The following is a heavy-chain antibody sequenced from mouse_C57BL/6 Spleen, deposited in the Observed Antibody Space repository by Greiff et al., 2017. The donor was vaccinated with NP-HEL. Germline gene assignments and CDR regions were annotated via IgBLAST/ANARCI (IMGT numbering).Heavy chain of an antibody. D-gene: IGHD1-1*01. V-gene: IGHV1-15*01. Sequence: VQLQQSGAELVRPGASVTLSCKASGYTFTDYEMHWVKQTPVHGLEWIGAIDPETGGTAYNQKFKGKAILTADKSSSTAYMELRSLTSEDSAVYYCTRPYYYGSSYGRYFDVWGTGTTVTVSS. J-gene: IGHJ1*03. CDR3: TRPYYYGSSYGRYFDV. CDR2: IDPETGGT. CDR1: GYTFTDYE.